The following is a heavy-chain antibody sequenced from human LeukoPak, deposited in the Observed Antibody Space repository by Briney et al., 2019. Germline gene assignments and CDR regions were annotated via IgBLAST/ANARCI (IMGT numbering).Heavy chain of an antibody. CDR3: VRVDGSRDF. CDR2: TNPKRGYT. CDR1: GYTFTCLD. D-gene: IGHD3-22*01. V-gene: IGHV1-8*03. Sequence: ASVTVSCKASGYTFTCLDINWVRPATGQGLEWMGCTNPKRGYTGSAQQFQGRVTFTGSTSILTAYMELSSLRSEDTDVYDCVRVDGSRDFWGQGTLITVSS. J-gene: IGHJ4*02.